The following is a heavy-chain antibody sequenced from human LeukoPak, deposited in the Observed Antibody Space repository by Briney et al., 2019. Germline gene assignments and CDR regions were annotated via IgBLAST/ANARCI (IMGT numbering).Heavy chain of an antibody. Sequence: GGSLRLSCTASRFTFGDYAMSWVRQAPGKGLEWVGFIRSKAYGGTTEYAASVKGRFTISRDDSKSIAYLQMNSLKTEDTAVYYCTRDITPHCSGGSCFLFDYWGQGTLVTVSS. CDR3: TRDITPHCSGGSCFLFDY. CDR2: IRSKAYGGTT. V-gene: IGHV3-49*04. J-gene: IGHJ4*02. D-gene: IGHD2-15*01. CDR1: RFTFGDYA.